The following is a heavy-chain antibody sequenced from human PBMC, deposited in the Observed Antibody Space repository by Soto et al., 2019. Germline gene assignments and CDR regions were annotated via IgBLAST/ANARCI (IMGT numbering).Heavy chain of an antibody. CDR3: ARTAPTRNYFGSGSYYRATFY. CDR1: GGSISSGGYS. D-gene: IGHD3-10*01. Sequence: SETLSLTCAVSGGSISSGGYSWSWIRQPPGKGLECIGYIYHSGSTYYNPSLKSRVTISVDTSKNQFSLKLSSVTAADTAVYYCARTAPTRNYFGSGSYYRATFYWGQGTLVTVSS. CDR2: IYHSGST. J-gene: IGHJ4*02. V-gene: IGHV4-30-2*01.